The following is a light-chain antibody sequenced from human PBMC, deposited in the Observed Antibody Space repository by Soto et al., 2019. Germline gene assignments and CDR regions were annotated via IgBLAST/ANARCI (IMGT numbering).Light chain of an antibody. CDR1: QDVHNY. J-gene: IGKJ4*01. CDR2: DAF. Sequence: DIQMTQSPSSLSAFVGERVTVTCRASQDVHNYLAWYQQQQGKAPKIXIYDAFTLPSGVPSRFSGSGSGTHFTLTISSLQAEDVATYYCQKYNSGPLTFGGGIQVDIK. V-gene: IGKV1-27*01. CDR3: QKYNSGPLT.